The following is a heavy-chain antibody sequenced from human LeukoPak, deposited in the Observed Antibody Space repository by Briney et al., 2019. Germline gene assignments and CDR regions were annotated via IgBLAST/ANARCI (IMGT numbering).Heavy chain of an antibody. CDR3: ARGPPYGMIYYYYYYGMDV. V-gene: IGHV4-34*01. Sequence: PSETLSLTCAVYGGSFSGYYWSWIRQPPGKGLEWIGEINHSGSTNYNPSLKSRVTISVDTSKNQFSLKLSSVTAADTAVYYCARGPPYGMIYYYYYYGMDVWGQGTAVTVSS. CDR2: INHSGST. J-gene: IGHJ6*02. D-gene: IGHD4-17*01. CDR1: GGSFSGYY.